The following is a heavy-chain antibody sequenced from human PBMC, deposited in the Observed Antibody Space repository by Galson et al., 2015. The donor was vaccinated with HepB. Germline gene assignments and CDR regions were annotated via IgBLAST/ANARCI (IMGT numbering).Heavy chain of an antibody. CDR3: ARDSQGDPFDY. CDR2: ISYDGNSK. CDR1: GFTFGSYG. Sequence: SLRLSCAASGFTFGSYGMHWVRQAPGKGLEWVAVISYDGNSKSYAHSVEGRFTISRDNSKNKLYLQMNSLRAEDTALYYCARDSQGDPFDYWGQGTLVIVSS. J-gene: IGHJ4*02. D-gene: IGHD3-16*01. V-gene: IGHV3-30*19.